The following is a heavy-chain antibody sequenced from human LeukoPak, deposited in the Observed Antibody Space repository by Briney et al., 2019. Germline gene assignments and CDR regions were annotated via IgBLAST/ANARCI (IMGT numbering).Heavy chain of an antibody. CDR1: GGSISSSSYY. Sequence: SETLSLTCTVSGGSISSSSYYWGWIRQPPGKGLEWIGSIYYSGSTYYNPSLKSRVTISVDTSKNQFSLKLSSVTAADTAVYYCARGRRIHDYWGQGTPVTVSS. V-gene: IGHV4-39*07. J-gene: IGHJ4*02. CDR3: ARGRRIHDY. D-gene: IGHD2-15*01. CDR2: IYYSGST.